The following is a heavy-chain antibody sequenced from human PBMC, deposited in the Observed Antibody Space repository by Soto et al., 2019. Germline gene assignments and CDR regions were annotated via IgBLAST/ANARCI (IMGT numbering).Heavy chain of an antibody. CDR1: GFTFTNYW. Sequence: PGGSLRLSCGASGFTFTNYWMSWARQAPGKGLEWVANIKQDGGEEYYVDSVKGRFTISRDNAKNSLYLQMTSLRAEDTAAYYCTRGIRGSSGWSYYYGMDVWGQGTTVTSP. CDR3: TRGIRGSSGWSYYYGMDV. D-gene: IGHD6-19*01. CDR2: IKQDGGEE. J-gene: IGHJ6*02. V-gene: IGHV3-7*03.